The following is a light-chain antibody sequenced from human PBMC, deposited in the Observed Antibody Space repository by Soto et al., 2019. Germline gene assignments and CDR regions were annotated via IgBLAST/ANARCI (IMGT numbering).Light chain of an antibody. CDR3: QQYSSSYDTSLYT. J-gene: IGKJ2*01. Sequence: EIVLTQSPGTLSLSPGETATLSCRASQSVSSSYSAWYQQKPGQAPRLLVYGSYHRATGIADRFSGSGSGTDFTLTISRLEPEDFAVYYCQQYSSSYDTSLYTFGQGTKVDIK. CDR1: QSVSSSY. V-gene: IGKV3-20*01. CDR2: GSY.